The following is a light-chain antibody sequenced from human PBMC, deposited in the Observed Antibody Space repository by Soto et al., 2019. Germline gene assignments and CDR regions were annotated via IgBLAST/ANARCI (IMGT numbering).Light chain of an antibody. CDR3: TTWDDSLSGRV. J-gene: IGLJ3*02. CDR2: RNN. CDR1: SSNIGSNY. V-gene: IGLV1-47*01. Sequence: QPVLTQPPSASGTPGQRVTISCSGRSSNIGSNYVYWYQQLPGTAPKLLIYRNNQRPSGVPDRFSGSKSGTSASLAISGLRSDDEADYYCTTWDDSLSGRVFGGGTQLTVL.